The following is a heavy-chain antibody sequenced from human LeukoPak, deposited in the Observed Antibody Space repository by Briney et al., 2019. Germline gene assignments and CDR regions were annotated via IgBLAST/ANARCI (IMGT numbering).Heavy chain of an antibody. D-gene: IGHD2-8*01. V-gene: IGHV3-53*01. Sequence: GGSLRLSCAASGFTVSSNYMSWVRQAPGKGLEWVSIIYSGGNTYYADSVKGRFTISRDNSKSTLYLQMNSLRAEDTAVYYCARGMGSPNYFDYWGQGTLVTVSS. CDR2: IYSGGNT. CDR1: GFTVSSNY. J-gene: IGHJ4*02. CDR3: ARGMGSPNYFDY.